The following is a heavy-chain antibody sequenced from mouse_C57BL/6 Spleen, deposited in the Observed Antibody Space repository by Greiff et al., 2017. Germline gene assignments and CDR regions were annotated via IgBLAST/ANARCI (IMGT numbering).Heavy chain of an antibody. CDR3: AKPGGGATVVARGYAMDY. D-gene: IGHD1-1*01. CDR1: GFSLTSYG. Sequence: QVQLKESGPGLVAPSQSLSITCTVSGFSLTSYGVSWVRQPPGKGLEWLGVIWGDGSTNYHSALISRLSISKDNSKGQVFLKLNSLQTDDTATYCCAKPGGGATVVARGYAMDYWGQGTSVTVSS. V-gene: IGHV2-3*01. J-gene: IGHJ4*01. CDR2: IWGDGST.